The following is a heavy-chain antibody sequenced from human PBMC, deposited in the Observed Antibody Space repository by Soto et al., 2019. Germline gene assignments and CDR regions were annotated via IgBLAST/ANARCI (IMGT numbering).Heavy chain of an antibody. CDR1: GFTFSSYA. J-gene: IGHJ6*02. CDR3: AKATSSGSPLGVYYYGMDV. D-gene: IGHD1-26*01. Sequence: EVQLLESGGGLVQPGGSLRLSCAASGFTFSSYAMSWVRQAPGKGLEWVSAISGSGGSTYYADSVKGRFTISRDNSKNTLYLQMNSLRAEDTAVYYCAKATSSGSPLGVYYYGMDVWGLGTTVTVSS. CDR2: ISGSGGST. V-gene: IGHV3-23*01.